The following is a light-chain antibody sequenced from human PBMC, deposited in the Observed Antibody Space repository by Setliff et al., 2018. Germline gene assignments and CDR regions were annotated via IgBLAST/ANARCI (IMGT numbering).Light chain of an antibody. J-gene: IGLJ1*01. CDR1: SSDVGSYDL. V-gene: IGLV2-14*01. CDR2: DVN. Sequence: SVLAQPASVSGSPGQSITISCSGTSSDVGSYDLVSWYQQHPGTAPKLIISDVNNRPSGVSNRFSGSKSGNTASLTISGLQAEDEAAYYCCAYTGSSTYVFGTGTKSPS. CDR3: CAYTGSSTYV.